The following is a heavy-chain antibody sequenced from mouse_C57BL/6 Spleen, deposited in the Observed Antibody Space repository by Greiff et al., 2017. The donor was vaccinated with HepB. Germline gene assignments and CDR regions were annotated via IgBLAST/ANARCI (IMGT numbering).Heavy chain of an antibody. D-gene: IGHD2-4*01. CDR1: GYTFTSYW. CDR2: INPSNGGT. CDR3: ARPSYDYDGYFDV. J-gene: IGHJ1*03. V-gene: IGHV1-53*01. Sequence: QVQLQQPGTELVKPGASVKLSCKASGYTFTSYWMHWVKQRPGQGLEWIGNINPSNGGTNYNEKFKSKATLTVDKSSSTAYMQLSSLTSEDSAVYDCARPSYDYDGYFDVWGTGTTVTVSS.